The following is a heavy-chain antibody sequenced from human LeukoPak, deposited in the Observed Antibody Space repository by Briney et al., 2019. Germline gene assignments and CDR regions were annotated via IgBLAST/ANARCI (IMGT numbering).Heavy chain of an antibody. CDR3: ARGGGYSYSSFDY. CDR1: GIIFSNYW. CDR2: INRDGSST. V-gene: IGHV3-74*01. Sequence: GGSLRLSCAASGIIFSNYWMHWVRQAPGKGLVWVSRINRDGSSTNYADSVKGRFTISRDNAKNTVYLQMNSLRAEDTAVYYCARGGGYSYSSFDYWGQGTLVTVSS. D-gene: IGHD5-18*01. J-gene: IGHJ4*02.